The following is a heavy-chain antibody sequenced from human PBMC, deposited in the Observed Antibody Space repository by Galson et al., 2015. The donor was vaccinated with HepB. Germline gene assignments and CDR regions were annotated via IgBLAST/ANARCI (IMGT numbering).Heavy chain of an antibody. J-gene: IGHJ5*02. V-gene: IGHV1-18*01. CDR3: ARDHTVTTKNWFDP. CDR2: ISAYNGNT. CDR1: GYTFTHYG. D-gene: IGHD4-17*01. Sequence: SVKVSCKASGYTFTHYGISWVRQAPGQGLEWMGWISAYNGNTNYAQKLQGRVTMTTDTSTSTAYMELRSLRSDDTAVYYCARDHTVTTKNWFDPWGQGTLVTVSS.